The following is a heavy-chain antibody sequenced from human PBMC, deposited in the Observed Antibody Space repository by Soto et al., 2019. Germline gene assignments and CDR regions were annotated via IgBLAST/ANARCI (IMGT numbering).Heavy chain of an antibody. V-gene: IGHV4-34*01. J-gene: IGHJ2*01. CDR1: GGSFSGCY. CDR3: ARESHDILTGPPWVWYFDL. CDR2: INDRGSI. D-gene: IGHD3-9*01. Sequence: QVQLQQWGAGPLRPLETLSLTCGVSGGSFSGCYWAWIRQSPGKGLEWIGEINDRGSINYNPSLKSRVSISVDTSKTHSSLNLRSVTAADTAVYYCARESHDILTGPPWVWYFDLWGRGTLVTVSS.